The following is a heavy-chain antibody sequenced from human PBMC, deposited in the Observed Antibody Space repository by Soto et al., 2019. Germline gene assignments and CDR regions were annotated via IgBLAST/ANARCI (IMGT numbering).Heavy chain of an antibody. J-gene: IGHJ4*02. D-gene: IGHD2-15*01. CDR1: GYTFTRYN. Sequence: GSVKVSCKASGYTFTRYNVHWVRQAPGQGLEWMAIINPSGGTTYYVQKFEGRVTLTTDTSTSTVYMELSSLRSDDTAVYYCARVRGGGRESFFDYWGQGNLVTVSS. CDR3: ARVRGGGRESFFDY. V-gene: IGHV1-46*01. CDR2: INPSGGTT.